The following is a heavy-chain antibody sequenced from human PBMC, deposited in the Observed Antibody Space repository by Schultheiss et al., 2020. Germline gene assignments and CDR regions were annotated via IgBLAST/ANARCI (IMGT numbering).Heavy chain of an antibody. CDR3: ALGSGYYRPRGMDV. Sequence: SETLSLTCTVSDGSISSYYWSWIRQPPGKGLEWIGEINHSGSTNYNPSLMSRLTISVDTANNQFSLKLTSVTAADTAVYFCALGSGYYRPRGMDVWGKGTTVTVSS. J-gene: IGHJ6*04. D-gene: IGHD3-3*01. CDR2: INHSGST. V-gene: IGHV4-34*01. CDR1: DGSISSYY.